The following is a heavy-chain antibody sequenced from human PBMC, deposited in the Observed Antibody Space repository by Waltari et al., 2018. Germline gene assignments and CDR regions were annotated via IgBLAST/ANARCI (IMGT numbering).Heavy chain of an antibody. J-gene: IGHJ4*02. CDR1: GFTVSSNY. V-gene: IGHV3-53*01. D-gene: IGHD5-12*01. CDR3: ARSLGGMVATSYFDY. CDR2: IYSGGST. Sequence: EVQLVESGGGLIQPGGSLRLSCAASGFTVSSNYMSWVRQAPGKGLEWVSVIYSGGSTYYADSVKGRFTISRDNSENTLYLQMNSLRAEDTAVYYCARSLGGMVATSYFDYWGQGTLVTVSS.